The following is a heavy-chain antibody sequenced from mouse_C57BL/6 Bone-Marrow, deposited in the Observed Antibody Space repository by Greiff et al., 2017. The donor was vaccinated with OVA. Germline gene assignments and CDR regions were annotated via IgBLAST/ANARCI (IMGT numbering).Heavy chain of an antibody. J-gene: IGHJ4*01. CDR2: IYPGSGST. V-gene: IGHV1-55*01. CDR1: GYTFTSYW. D-gene: IGHD4-1*01. CDR3: ATGVYAMDY. Sequence: QVQLQQPGAELVKPGASVKMSCTASGYTFTSYWITWVKQRPGQCLEWIGDIYPGSGSTNYNEKFKSKATLTVDTSSSTAYMQLSSLTSEDSAVYYCATGVYAMDYWGQGTSVTVSS.